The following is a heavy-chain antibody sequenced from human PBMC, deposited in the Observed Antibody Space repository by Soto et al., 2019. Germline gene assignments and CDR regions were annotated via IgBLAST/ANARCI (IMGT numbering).Heavy chain of an antibody. D-gene: IGHD3-3*01. J-gene: IGHJ6*02. CDR1: GGSLRSYH. CDR3: ARGGYDFWSGYYRTYYYYGMDV. Sequence: TDPRCRTCPVSGGSLRSYHGSWIRQPQGKGLEWIGYIYYSGSTNYNPSLKSRVTISVDTSKNQFSLKLSSVTAADTAVYYCARGGYDFWSGYYRTYYYYGMDVWGQGTTVTVSS. V-gene: IGHV4-59*01. CDR2: IYYSGST.